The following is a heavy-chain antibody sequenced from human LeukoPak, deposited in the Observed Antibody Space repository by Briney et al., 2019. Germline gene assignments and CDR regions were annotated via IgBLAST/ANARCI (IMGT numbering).Heavy chain of an antibody. J-gene: IGHJ4*02. D-gene: IGHD3-22*01. V-gene: IGHV3-21*01. CDR3: ARGFPDSSGYDY. CDR2: ISSSSSYI. CDR1: GLTFNNYA. Sequence: GGSLRLSCEASGLTFNNYAMHWVRQSSGKGLEWVSSISSSSSYIYYADSVKGRFTISRDNAKNSLYLQMNSLRAEDTAVYYCARGFPDSSGYDYWGQGALVTVSS.